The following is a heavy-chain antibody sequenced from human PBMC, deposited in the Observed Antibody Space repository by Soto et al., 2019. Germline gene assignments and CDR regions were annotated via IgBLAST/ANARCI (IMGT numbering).Heavy chain of an antibody. V-gene: IGHV1-69*02. CDR2: IIPILGIA. CDR1: GGTFSSYT. J-gene: IGHJ4*02. D-gene: IGHD2-15*01. Sequence: ASVKVSCKASGGTFSSYTISWVRQAPGQGLEWMGRIIPILGIANYAQKFQGRVTITADKSTSTAYMELSSLRSEDTAVYYCARASCSGGSCYSSANDYWGQGTLVTVSS. CDR3: ARASCSGGSCYSSANDY.